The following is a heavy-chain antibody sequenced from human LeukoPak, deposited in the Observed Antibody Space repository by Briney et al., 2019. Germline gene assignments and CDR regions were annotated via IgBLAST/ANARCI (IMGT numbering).Heavy chain of an antibody. D-gene: IGHD6-19*01. V-gene: IGHV4-34*01. CDR2: INHSGST. CDR3: ASRGLLSWYSSGWYAFDP. J-gene: IGHJ5*02. CDR1: GGSFRGYY. Sequence: SETLSLTCAVYGGSFRGYYWSWIRQPPGKGLEWIGEINHSGSTNYNPSLKSRVTISVDTSKNQFSLKLSSVTAADTAVYYCASRGLLSWYSSGWYAFDPWGQGTLVTVSS.